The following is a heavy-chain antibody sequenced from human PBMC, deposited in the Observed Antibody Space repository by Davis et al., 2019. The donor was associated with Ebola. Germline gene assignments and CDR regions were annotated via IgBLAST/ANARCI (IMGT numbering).Heavy chain of an antibody. CDR2: INHSGST. CDR1: GGSFSGYY. V-gene: IGHV4-34*01. D-gene: IGHD2-2*01. Sequence: SETLSLTCAVSGGSFSGYYWSWIRQPPGKGLEWIGEINHSGSTNYNPSLKSRVTISVDTSKNQFSLKLSSVTAADTAVYYCARGTVVVPAAIGDYYYGMDVWGQGTTVTVSS. J-gene: IGHJ6*02. CDR3: ARGTVVVPAAIGDYYYGMDV.